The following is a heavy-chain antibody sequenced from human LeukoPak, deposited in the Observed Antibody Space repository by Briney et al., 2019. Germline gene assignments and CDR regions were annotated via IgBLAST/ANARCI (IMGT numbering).Heavy chain of an antibody. CDR3: ARSASGTGYTA. J-gene: IGHJ4*02. Sequence: ASVTVSCKASGYTFTNDDISWVRQAAGQGLEWIGKMNSNSGNTGYAQKFQGRVTMTRSTSVSTVHMELNSLTSEDTAVYFCARSASGTGYTAWGQGTLVTVSS. CDR2: MNSNSGNT. CDR1: GYTFTNDD. D-gene: IGHD3-9*01. V-gene: IGHV1-8*01.